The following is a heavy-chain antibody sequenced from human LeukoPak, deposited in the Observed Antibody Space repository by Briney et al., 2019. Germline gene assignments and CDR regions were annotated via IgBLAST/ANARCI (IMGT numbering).Heavy chain of an antibody. J-gene: IGHJ4*02. CDR1: GYTFTSYG. CDR3: ARDGLEYYYDSSGYYFSDY. D-gene: IGHD3-22*01. CDR2: ISAYNGNT. Sequence: ASVKVSCKASGYTFTSYGISWVRQAPGQGLEWMGWISAYNGNTNYAQKLQGRATMTTDTSTSTAYMELRSLRSDDTAVYYCARDGLEYYYDSSGYYFSDYWGQGTLVTVSS. V-gene: IGHV1-18*01.